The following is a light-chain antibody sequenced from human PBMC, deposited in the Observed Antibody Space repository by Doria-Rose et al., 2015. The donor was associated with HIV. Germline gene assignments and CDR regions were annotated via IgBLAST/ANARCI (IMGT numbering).Light chain of an antibody. CDR1: QSFSSTY. CDR2: DGS. V-gene: IGKV3-20*01. J-gene: IGKJ1*01. Sequence: TQSPGTLSLSPGERATLSCRASQSFSSTYLAWDQQKPGQAPSLLIYDGSTRATGITDRFSASGSVTDFTLTINRLEPEDFALYYCHQYGTSWTFGQGTKVEI. CDR3: HQYGTSWT.